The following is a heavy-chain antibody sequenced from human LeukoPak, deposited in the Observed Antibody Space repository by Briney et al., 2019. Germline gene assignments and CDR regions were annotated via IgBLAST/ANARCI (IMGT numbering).Heavy chain of an antibody. Sequence: GGSLRLSCAASGFTFSSYGMHWVRQAPGKGLEWVAFIRYDGSNKYYADSVKGRFTISRDNSKNTLYLQMNSLRAEDTAVYYCARGRTPKKHYYMDVWGKGTTVTVSS. V-gene: IGHV3-30*02. CDR3: ARGRTPKKHYYMDV. CDR2: IRYDGSNK. D-gene: IGHD1-14*01. J-gene: IGHJ6*03. CDR1: GFTFSSYG.